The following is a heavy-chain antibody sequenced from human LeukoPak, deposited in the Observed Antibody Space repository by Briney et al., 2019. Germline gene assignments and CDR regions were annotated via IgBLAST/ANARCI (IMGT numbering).Heavy chain of an antibody. CDR1: GFTFSSYV. J-gene: IGHJ4*02. V-gene: IGHV3-23*01. Sequence: GGSLRLSCAVSGFTFSSYVMSWVRQAPWRGLEGVSAMSCSGGSTYYADSVKGRFTISRDNSKNRLYLQMNSLRAEDTAVYYCARPRHANGDYVGYWGQGTLVTVSS. D-gene: IGHD4-17*01. CDR2: MSCSGGST. CDR3: ARPRHANGDYVGY.